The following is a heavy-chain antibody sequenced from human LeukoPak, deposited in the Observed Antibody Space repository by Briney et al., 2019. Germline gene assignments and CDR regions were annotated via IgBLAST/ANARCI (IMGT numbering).Heavy chain of an antibody. Sequence: ASVKVSCKASGYTFTSYDINWVRQAPGQGLEWMGWMNPNSGNTGYAQKFQGRVTITRNTSISTAYMELSSLRSEDTAVYYCERGVSAAGMDYWGQGTLVTVSS. CDR3: ERGVSAAGMDY. V-gene: IGHV1-8*03. CDR2: MNPNSGNT. D-gene: IGHD6-13*01. CDR1: GYTFTSYD. J-gene: IGHJ4*02.